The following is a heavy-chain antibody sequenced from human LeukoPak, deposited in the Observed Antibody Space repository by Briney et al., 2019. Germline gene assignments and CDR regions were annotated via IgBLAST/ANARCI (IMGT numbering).Heavy chain of an antibody. CDR1: GYSFTNYW. Sequence: GESLTISYQASGYSFTNYWITWGRRVPGKGLEWMGRIDPGDSATNYGPSFQGHVIISADRSTTTAYLHFNSLEASDTALYYCARPSGWSGYDIWGQGTMVIVSS. J-gene: IGHJ3*02. V-gene: IGHV5-10-1*01. CDR3: ARPSGWSGYDI. D-gene: IGHD6-19*01. CDR2: IDPGDSAT.